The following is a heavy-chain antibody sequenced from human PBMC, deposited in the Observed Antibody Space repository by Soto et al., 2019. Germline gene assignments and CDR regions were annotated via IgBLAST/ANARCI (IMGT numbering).Heavy chain of an antibody. CDR2: IIPIMNIT. Sequence: QVQQVRSGAEVKKPGSSVKVPCKASVGTFSSYTISWVRQAPGQGLEWMARIIPIMNITNCAQKFQDRVTLTAVTFTNTAYMELCRLTSEDTSVYYCSGQSMSPRPLTGYYIDYWGVRVLVTVSS. CDR3: SGQSMSPRPLTGYYIDY. V-gene: IGHV1-69*02. CDR1: VGTFSSYT. J-gene: IGHJ4*02. D-gene: IGHD6-6*01.